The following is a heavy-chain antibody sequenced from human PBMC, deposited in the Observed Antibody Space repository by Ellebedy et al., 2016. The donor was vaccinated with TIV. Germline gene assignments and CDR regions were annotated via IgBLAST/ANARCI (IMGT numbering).Heavy chain of an antibody. CDR2: IIPILGIS. CDR3: ARTHTAMLEYNYGMDV. D-gene: IGHD5-18*01. CDR1: GYNFTSYD. Sequence: AASVKVSCKASGYNFTSYDINWVRQAPGQGLEWMGRIIPILGISNYAQKFQGRVTIIADKSTSTAYMELSSLRSEDTAVYYCARTHTAMLEYNYGMDVWGQGTTVTVSS. V-gene: IGHV1-69*04. J-gene: IGHJ6*02.